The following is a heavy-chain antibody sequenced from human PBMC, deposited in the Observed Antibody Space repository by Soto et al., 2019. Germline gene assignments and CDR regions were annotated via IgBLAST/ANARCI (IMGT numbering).Heavy chain of an antibody. CDR1: GGSISSGCYY. CDR2: IYYSGST. V-gene: IGHV4-30-4*01. J-gene: IGHJ6*02. D-gene: IGHD2-15*01. Sequence: PSETLSLTCTVSGGSISSGCYYWSWIRQPPGKGLEWIGYIYYSGSTYYNPSLKSRVTISVDTSKNQFSLKLSSVTAADTAVYYCAREFVVVAATDYYYGMDVWGQGTTVTVSS. CDR3: AREFVVVAATDYYYGMDV.